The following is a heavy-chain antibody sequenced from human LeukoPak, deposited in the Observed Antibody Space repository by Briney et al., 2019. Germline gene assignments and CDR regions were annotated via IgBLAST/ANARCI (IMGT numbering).Heavy chain of an antibody. CDR2: INHSGST. CDR3: ARRGEQGIVVVAATTFDY. D-gene: IGHD2-15*01. CDR1: GGSFSGYD. Sequence: PSETLSLTCTVYGGSFSGYDWSWIRQPPGKGLEWIGEINHSGSTNYNPSLNSRVTISVDTSKNRFSLKLSSVTAADTAVYYCARRGEQGIVVVAATTFDYWGQGTLVSVSS. V-gene: IGHV4-34*01. J-gene: IGHJ4*02.